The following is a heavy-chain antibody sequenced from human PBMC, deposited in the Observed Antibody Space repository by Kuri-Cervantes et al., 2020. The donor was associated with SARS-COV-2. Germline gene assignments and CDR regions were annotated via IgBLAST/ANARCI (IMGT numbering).Heavy chain of an antibody. D-gene: IGHD6-19*01. CDR3: ARGGQWLVLGNGSIDY. J-gene: IGHJ4*02. CDR1: GFTFGSYT. CDR2: ISATSTII. V-gene: IGHV3-48*01. Sequence: GESLKISCEASGFTFGSYTMNWVRQTPGKGLEWVSCISATSTIIHYADSVKGRFTISRDNAKNSLYLQMNSLRAEDTAVYYCARGGQWLVLGNGSIDYWGQGTLVAVSS.